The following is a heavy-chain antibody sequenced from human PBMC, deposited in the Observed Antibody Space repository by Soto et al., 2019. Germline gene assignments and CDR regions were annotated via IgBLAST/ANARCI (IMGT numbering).Heavy chain of an antibody. CDR2: GG. J-gene: IGHJ4*02. D-gene: IGHD2-15*01. Sequence: QITLKESGPTLVKPTETLTLTCSVSGFSLSTSGRTLGWIRQPPGKAPEWLALGGQYSPSLQSRVTFTKDTSKNQVVLTLTETDPEDTATYYCTLRQYSSRGPIYWGQGILVTVSS. CDR1: GFSLSTSGRT. V-gene: IGHV2-5*01. CDR3: TLRQYSSRGPIY.